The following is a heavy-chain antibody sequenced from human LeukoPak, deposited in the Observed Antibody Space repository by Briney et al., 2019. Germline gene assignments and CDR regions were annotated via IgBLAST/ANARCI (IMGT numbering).Heavy chain of an antibody. V-gene: IGHV4-59*04. Sequence: PSETLSLTCSVSGGSISSHYWSWIRQPPGKGLEWIGAFYSRGSTYYNPSLKSRVTISVDTSKNQFSLKLSSVTAADTAVYYCARRIAVAYDSFDIWGQGTMVTVSS. D-gene: IGHD6-19*01. CDR2: FYSRGST. CDR3: ARRIAVAYDSFDI. CDR1: GGSISSHY. J-gene: IGHJ3*02.